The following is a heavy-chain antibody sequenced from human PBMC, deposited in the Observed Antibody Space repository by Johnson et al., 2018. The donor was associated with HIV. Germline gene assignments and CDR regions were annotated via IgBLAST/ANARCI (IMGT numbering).Heavy chain of an antibody. CDR1: GFTFSSYA. J-gene: IGHJ3*02. Sequence: QMLLVESGGGVVQPGRSLRLSCAASGFTFSSYAMHWVRQAPGKGLEWVAVISYDGSNKYYADSVKGRFTISRDNSKNTLYLQMNSLRAEDTAVYYCARDHDDSSGPRAFDIWGQGTMVTVSS. D-gene: IGHD3-22*01. CDR3: ARDHDDSSGPRAFDI. V-gene: IGHV3-30*04. CDR2: ISYDGSNK.